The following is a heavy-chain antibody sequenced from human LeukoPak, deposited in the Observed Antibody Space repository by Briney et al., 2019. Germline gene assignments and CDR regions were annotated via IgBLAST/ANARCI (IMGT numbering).Heavy chain of an antibody. CDR1: GGSISSYY. CDR2: IYYSGST. J-gene: IGHJ3*02. Sequence: SETLSLTCTVSGGSISSYYWSWIRQPPGKGLEWIGYIYYSGSTNYNPSLKSRVTLSVDTSKNQFSLKLSSVTAADTAVYYCARGPHGGHDAFDIWGQGTMVTVSS. CDR3: ARGPHGGHDAFDI. V-gene: IGHV4-59*01. D-gene: IGHD4-23*01.